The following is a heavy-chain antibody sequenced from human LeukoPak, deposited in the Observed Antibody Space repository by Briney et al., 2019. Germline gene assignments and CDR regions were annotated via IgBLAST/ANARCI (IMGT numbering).Heavy chain of an antibody. Sequence: SETLSLTCAVYGGSFSGYYWSWIRQPPGKGLEWIGEINHSGSTNYNPSLKSRVTISVDTSKNQFSLKLSSVTAADTAVYYCARGGRAVAMRRGSDYWGQGTLVTVSS. CDR2: INHSGST. CDR1: GGSFSGYY. J-gene: IGHJ4*02. V-gene: IGHV4-34*01. CDR3: ARGGRAVAMRRGSDY. D-gene: IGHD6-19*01.